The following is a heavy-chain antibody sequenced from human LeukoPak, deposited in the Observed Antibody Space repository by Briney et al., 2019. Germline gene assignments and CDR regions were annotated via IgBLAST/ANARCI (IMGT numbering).Heavy chain of an antibody. CDR2: MNPKSGNT. CDR3: ARGLGVTAGRWYYYYYMDV. Sequence: ASVKVSCKASGYTFTSYDINWVRQATGQGLEWMGWMNPKSGNTGYAQKFQGRVTMTRNTSISTAYMELSSLRSEDTAVYYCARGLGVTAGRWYYYYYMDVWGKGTTVTISS. J-gene: IGHJ6*03. D-gene: IGHD2-21*02. V-gene: IGHV1-8*01. CDR1: GYTFTSYD.